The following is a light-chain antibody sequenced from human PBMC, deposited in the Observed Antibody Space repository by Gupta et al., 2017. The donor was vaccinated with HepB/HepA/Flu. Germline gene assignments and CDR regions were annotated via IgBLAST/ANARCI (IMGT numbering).Light chain of an antibody. V-gene: IGKV3-11*01. CDR2: DAS. J-gene: IGKJ4*01. CDR1: QSVSSY. CDR3: HQRSDWPLT. Sequence: EIVLTHSPVTLSLSPGERATVSCRASQSVSSYLAWYQQKPGQAPRLLIYDASNRATGIPARFSGSGSGTDFTLTISSLEPEDFAVYYCHQRSDWPLTFGGGTKVEIK.